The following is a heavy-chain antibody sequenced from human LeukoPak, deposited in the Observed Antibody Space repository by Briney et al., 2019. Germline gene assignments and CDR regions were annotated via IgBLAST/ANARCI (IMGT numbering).Heavy chain of an antibody. Sequence: GRSLRLSCATSGFTFSSYMMTWVRQAPGKGLEWVSSISSSSSYVYYADSVKGRLTISRDNARKSMYLQMNSLRAEDTAVYYCAREGDGYTDPFDYWGQGALVTVSS. J-gene: IGHJ4*02. CDR1: GFTFSSYM. D-gene: IGHD5-24*01. CDR3: AREGDGYTDPFDY. V-gene: IGHV3-21*01. CDR2: ISSSSSYV.